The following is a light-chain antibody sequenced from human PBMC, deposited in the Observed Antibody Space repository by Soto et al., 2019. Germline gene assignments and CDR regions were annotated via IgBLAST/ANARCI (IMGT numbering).Light chain of an antibody. CDR3: QQPYRYSS. Sequence: DIQLTQSPSFVSASVGERVTITCRASRDISRYLAWYQQKPGEPPKLLISSASTLQSGVPSRFSGSGSGTEFSLTVTYLPPEDFATYYWQQPYRYSSFGQGTRLENK. CDR2: SAS. CDR1: RDISRY. J-gene: IGKJ5*01. V-gene: IGKV1-9*01.